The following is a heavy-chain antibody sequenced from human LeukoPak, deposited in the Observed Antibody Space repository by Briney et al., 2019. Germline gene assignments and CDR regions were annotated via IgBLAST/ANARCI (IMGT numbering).Heavy chain of an antibody. V-gene: IGHV3-23*01. J-gene: IGHJ4*02. CDR2: ISGSGGST. CDR3: AKGSSWYYFDY. Sequence: PGGSLRLSCAASGFSVSNNYISWVRQAPGKGLEWVSAISGSGGSTYYADSVKGRFTISRDNSKNTLYLQMNSLRAEDTAVYYRAKGSSWYYFDYWGQGTLVTVSS. CDR1: GFSVSNNY. D-gene: IGHD6-13*01.